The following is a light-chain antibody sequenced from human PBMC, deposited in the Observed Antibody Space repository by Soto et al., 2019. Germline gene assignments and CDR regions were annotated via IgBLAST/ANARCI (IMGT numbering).Light chain of an antibody. CDR2: END. J-gene: IGLJ1*01. Sequence: QSVLTQPPSVSAAPGQKVTISCSGSSSNIGNNYVSWYQQLPGTAPKLLIYENDNRPSEIPDRFSGSKSGTSATLGITGLQTGDEADYYCGTWDSSLSAEVFGTGTKVTV. V-gene: IGLV1-51*02. CDR1: SSNIGNNY. CDR3: GTWDSSLSAEV.